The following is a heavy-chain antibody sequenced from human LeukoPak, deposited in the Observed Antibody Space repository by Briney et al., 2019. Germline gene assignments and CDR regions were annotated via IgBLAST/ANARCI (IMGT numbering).Heavy chain of an antibody. Sequence: GGSLRLSCAASGFTFSSYAMHWVRQAPGKGLEWVAVISYDGSNKYYADSVKGRFTISRDNSKNTLYLQMNSLGAEDTAVYYCASFQIVGATKCDWGQGTLVTVSS. J-gene: IGHJ4*02. CDR1: GFTFSSYA. V-gene: IGHV3-30-3*01. D-gene: IGHD1-26*01. CDR2: ISYDGSNK. CDR3: ASFQIVGATKCD.